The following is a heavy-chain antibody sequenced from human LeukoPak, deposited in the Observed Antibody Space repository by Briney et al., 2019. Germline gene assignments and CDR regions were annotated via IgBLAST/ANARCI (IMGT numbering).Heavy chain of an antibody. Sequence: ASVKVSCKASGYTFTGYYMHWVRQAPGQGLEWMGWINPNSGGTNYAQKFQGWVTMTRDTSISTAYMELSRLRSDDTAVYYCARDVGNGDYDFDYWGQGTLVTVSS. CDR3: ARDVGNGDYDFDY. CDR1: GYTFTGYY. CDR2: INPNSGGT. V-gene: IGHV1-2*04. D-gene: IGHD4-17*01. J-gene: IGHJ4*02.